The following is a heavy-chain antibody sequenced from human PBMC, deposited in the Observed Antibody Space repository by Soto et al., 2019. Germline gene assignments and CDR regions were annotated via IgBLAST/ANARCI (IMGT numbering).Heavy chain of an antibody. CDR2: IIPMFDTP. CDR1: GGTFSSDS. CDR3: ARSGGLDRDFNY. Sequence: QVQLVQSGAEVKKPGSSVKVSCKASGGTFSSDSFSWVRQAPGQGLEWMGGIIPMFDTPIYAQKFQDRVTITADESTSTAYMQLSSLRSGDTAVYYCARSGGLDRDFNYWAQGSLVTVSS. J-gene: IGHJ4*02. V-gene: IGHV1-69*12. D-gene: IGHD2-15*01.